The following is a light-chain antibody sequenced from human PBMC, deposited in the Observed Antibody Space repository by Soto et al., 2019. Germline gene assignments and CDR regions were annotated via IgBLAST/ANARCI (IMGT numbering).Light chain of an antibody. Sequence: DIQMTQSPSSLSASVGDRVTITCRASQSITSYLNWYQQKQGKAPKLLFFAPSSLQSGVPSRFSGSGSGTEFTLTISSLQPEDFATYYYQQSYSTTSVGPGTKVDIK. CDR1: QSITSY. CDR3: QQSYSTTS. J-gene: IGKJ3*01. CDR2: APS. V-gene: IGKV1-39*01.